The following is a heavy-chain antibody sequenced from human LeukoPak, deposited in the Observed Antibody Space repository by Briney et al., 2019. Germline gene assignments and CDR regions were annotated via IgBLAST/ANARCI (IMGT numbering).Heavy chain of an antibody. D-gene: IGHD3-22*01. CDR1: GYTFTSYD. J-gene: IGHJ4*02. Sequence: GASVKVSCKASGYTFTSYDINWVRQATGQGLEWMGWMNPNSGNTGYAQKFQGRVTITRNTSISTAYMELSSLRSEDTAVYYCATEFYDSSDPYAYFDYWGQGTLVTVSS. V-gene: IGHV1-8*03. CDR3: ATEFYDSSDPYAYFDY. CDR2: MNPNSGNT.